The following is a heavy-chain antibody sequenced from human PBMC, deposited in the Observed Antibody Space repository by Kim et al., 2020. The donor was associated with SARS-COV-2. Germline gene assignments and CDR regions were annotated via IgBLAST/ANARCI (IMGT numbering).Heavy chain of an antibody. CDR3: ASLYSSSWTNY. J-gene: IGHJ4*02. D-gene: IGHD6-13*01. V-gene: IGHV4-39*01. Sequence: SYTPSLKSRVTISVDTSKNQFSLKLSSVTAADTAVYYCASLYSSSWTNYWGQGTLVTVSS.